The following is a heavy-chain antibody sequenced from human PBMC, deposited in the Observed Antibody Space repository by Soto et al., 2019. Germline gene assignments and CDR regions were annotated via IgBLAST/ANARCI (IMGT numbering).Heavy chain of an antibody. CDR2: INPSGGST. CDR1: GYTFTSYY. J-gene: IGHJ5*02. V-gene: IGHV1-46*01. CDR3: VRVGSNWGFDP. D-gene: IGHD6-13*01. Sequence: ASVKVSCKASGYTFTSYYMHWVRQAPGQGLEWMGIINPSGGSTSYAQKFQGRVTMTRDTSKNQFSLKLSSVTAADTAVYYCVRVGSNWGFDPWGQGTLVTVSS.